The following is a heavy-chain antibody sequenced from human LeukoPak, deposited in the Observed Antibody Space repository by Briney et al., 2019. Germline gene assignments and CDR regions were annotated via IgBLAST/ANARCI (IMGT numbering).Heavy chain of an antibody. Sequence: GGSLRLSCAASGFTFSSYAMSWVRQAPGKGLEWVSAISGSGGSTYYADSVKGRFTISRDNSKNTLYLQMNSLRAEDTAVYYCAAPRGHYGDNMDYYYGMDVWGQGTTVTVSS. CDR3: AAPRGHYGDNMDYYYGMDV. V-gene: IGHV3-23*01. D-gene: IGHD4-17*01. CDR1: GFTFSSYA. J-gene: IGHJ6*02. CDR2: ISGSGGST.